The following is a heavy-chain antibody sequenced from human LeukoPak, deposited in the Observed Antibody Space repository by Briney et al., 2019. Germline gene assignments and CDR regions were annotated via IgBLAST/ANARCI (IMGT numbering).Heavy chain of an antibody. Sequence: SETLSLTCSVSGGSIRSYYWSWIRQPPGKGLEWIGYIYYSGSTSYNPSLKSRVTISVDTSKNQFSLKLSSVTAADTAVYYCARVGVYDSSRRQFDYWGQGTLITVSS. D-gene: IGHD3-22*01. CDR3: ARVGVYDSSRRQFDY. CDR2: IYYSGST. J-gene: IGHJ4*02. V-gene: IGHV4-59*12. CDR1: GGSIRSYY.